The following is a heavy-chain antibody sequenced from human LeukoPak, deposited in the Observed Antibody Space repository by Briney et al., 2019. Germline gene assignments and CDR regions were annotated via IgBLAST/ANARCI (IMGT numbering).Heavy chain of an antibody. CDR2: IYYSGST. J-gene: IGHJ2*01. D-gene: IGHD2-2*03. CDR1: GGSISSYD. V-gene: IGHV4-59*01. CDR3: ARPLGNGYSYWYFDL. Sequence: PSETLSLTCTVSGGSISSYDWSWIRQPPGKGLEWIGYIYYSGSTRNNPSLQSRVTISIDTSKNQISLKLSSVTAADTAVYYCARPLGNGYSYWYFDLWGRGTLVTVSS.